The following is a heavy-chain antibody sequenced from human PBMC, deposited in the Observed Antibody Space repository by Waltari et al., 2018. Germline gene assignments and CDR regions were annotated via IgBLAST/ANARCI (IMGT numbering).Heavy chain of an antibody. CDR3: ARADDFWSGYFGY. J-gene: IGHJ4*02. Sequence: QVQLQESGPGLVKPSETLSLTCTVSGYSISSGYYWGWIRQPPGKGLEWIGSIYHSGSTYYNPSLKSRVTISVDTSKNQFSLKLSSVTAADTAVYYCARADDFWSGYFGYWGQGTLVTVSS. CDR1: GYSISSGYY. D-gene: IGHD3-3*01. V-gene: IGHV4-38-2*02. CDR2: IYHSGST.